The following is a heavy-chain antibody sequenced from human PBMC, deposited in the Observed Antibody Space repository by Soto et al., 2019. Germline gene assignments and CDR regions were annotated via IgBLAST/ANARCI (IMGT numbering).Heavy chain of an antibody. CDR1: GYSFTSYW. J-gene: IGHJ4*02. CDR2: IDPSDSYT. Sequence: GESLKISCKGSGYSFTSYWISWVRQMPGKALEWMGRIDPSDSYTNYSPSFQGHVTISADKSISTAYLQWSSLKASDTATYYCARLQAAAGDHDLPLDDWGQGTLVPVCS. D-gene: IGHD6-13*01. CDR3: ARLQAAAGDHDLPLDD. V-gene: IGHV5-10-1*01.